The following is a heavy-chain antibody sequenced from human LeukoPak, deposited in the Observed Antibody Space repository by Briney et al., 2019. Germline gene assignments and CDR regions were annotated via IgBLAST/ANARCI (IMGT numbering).Heavy chain of an antibody. Sequence: GGSLRLSCAASGFTFDDYTMHWVRQSPGKGLEWVSGISWNSGSTGYADSVRGRFTISRDNAKKSLHLQMNSLRDEDTAFYYCAKDQAIFGIYDYGMDVWGQGTKVTVSS. CDR3: AKDQAIFGIYDYGMDV. CDR1: GFTFDDYT. CDR2: ISWNSGST. V-gene: IGHV3-9*01. D-gene: IGHD3-3*01. J-gene: IGHJ6*02.